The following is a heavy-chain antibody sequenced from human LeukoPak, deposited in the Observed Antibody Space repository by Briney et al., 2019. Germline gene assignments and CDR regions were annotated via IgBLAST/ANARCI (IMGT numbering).Heavy chain of an antibody. CDR1: GYTFTSYD. V-gene: IGHV7-4-1*02. CDR3: ARGGMVRSHPFDY. Sequence: AASVKVSCKASGYTFTSYDINWVRQAPGQGLEWMGWINTNTGNPTYAQGFTGRFVFSLDTSVSTAYLQISSLKAEDTAVYYCARGGMVRSHPFDYWGQGTLVTVSS. D-gene: IGHD3-10*01. CDR2: INTNTGNP. J-gene: IGHJ4*02.